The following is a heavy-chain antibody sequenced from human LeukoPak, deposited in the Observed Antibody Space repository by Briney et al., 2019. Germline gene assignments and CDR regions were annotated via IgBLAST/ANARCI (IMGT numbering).Heavy chain of an antibody. CDR3: ARRGAGGRAFDI. D-gene: IGHD6-19*01. V-gene: IGHV4-39*01. CDR1: GGSISSSSYY. CDR2: IYYSGST. Sequence: PSETLSLTCTVSGGSISSSSYYWGWIRQPPGKGLEWIGSIYYSGSTYYNPSLKSRVTISVDTSKNRCSLRLSSVTAADTAVYYCARRGAGGRAFDIWAKGQWSPSLQ. J-gene: IGHJ3*02.